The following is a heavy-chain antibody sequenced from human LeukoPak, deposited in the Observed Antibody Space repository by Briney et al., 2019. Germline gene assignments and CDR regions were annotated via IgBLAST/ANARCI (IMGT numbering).Heavy chain of an antibody. J-gene: IGHJ4*02. CDR1: GGSFSGYY. CDR3: ARGKPYYYDSSGYYFDY. V-gene: IGHV4-34*01. D-gene: IGHD3-22*01. CDR2: INHSGST. Sequence: PSETLSLTCAVYGGSFSGYYWSWIRQPPGKGLEWIGEINHSGSTNYNPSLKSRVTISVDTSKNQCSLKVSSVTDADTAVYYCARGKPYYYDSSGYYFDYWGQGTLVTVSS.